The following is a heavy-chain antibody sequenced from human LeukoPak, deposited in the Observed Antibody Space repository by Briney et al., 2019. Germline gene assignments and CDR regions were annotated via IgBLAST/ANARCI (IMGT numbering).Heavy chain of an antibody. J-gene: IGHJ6*03. V-gene: IGHV3-30*02. Sequence: GGSLRLSCAASGFTFSTYGMHWVRQAPGKGLEWVAFIRYDGNNKYYADSVKGRFTISRDNSKNTLYLQMNSLRADDTAVYYCAKGEGWQQPYYYYMDVWGKGTTVTISS. CDR2: IRYDGNNK. D-gene: IGHD6-13*01. CDR1: GFTFSTYG. CDR3: AKGEGWQQPYYYYMDV.